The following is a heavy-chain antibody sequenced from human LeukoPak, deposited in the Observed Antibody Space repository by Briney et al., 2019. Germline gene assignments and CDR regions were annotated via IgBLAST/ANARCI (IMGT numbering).Heavy chain of an antibody. CDR3: AKQGPARIPIVVVTAMAH. V-gene: IGHV3-23*01. J-gene: IGHJ4*02. Sequence: PGGSLRLSCAASGFTFSSSAMSWVRQVPGKGLEWVSAISGSGGSTYYADSVKGRFTISRDNSKNTLYLQMNSLRAEDTAVYYCAKQGPARIPIVVVTAMAHWGQGTLVTVSS. CDR1: GFTFSSSA. CDR2: ISGSGGST. D-gene: IGHD2-21*02.